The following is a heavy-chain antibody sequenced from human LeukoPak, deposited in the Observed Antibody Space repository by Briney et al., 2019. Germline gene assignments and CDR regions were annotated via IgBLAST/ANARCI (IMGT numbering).Heavy chain of an antibody. CDR1: GFTFSSYS. CDR3: AAGMGRFYYYMDV. J-gene: IGHJ6*03. V-gene: IGHV3-48*01. D-gene: IGHD3-3*01. CDR2: ISSGSTTI. Sequence: GGSLRPSCAASGFTFSSYSMNWVRQAPGKGLEWVSYISSGSTTIHYADSVKGRFTISRDNAKNSLYLQMNSLRAEDTAVYHCAAGMGRFYYYMDVWGKGTTVTVSS.